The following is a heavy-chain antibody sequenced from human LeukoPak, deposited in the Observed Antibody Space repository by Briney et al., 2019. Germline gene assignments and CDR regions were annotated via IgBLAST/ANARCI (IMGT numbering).Heavy chain of an antibody. Sequence: GGSLRLSCAASGFTFDDYAMNWVRQAPGKGLEWVSSISSSSSYIYYADSVKGRFTISRDNAKNSLYLQMNSLRAEDTAVYYCAGDPGITGTAWEYYYYYGMDVWGQGTTVTVSS. V-gene: IGHV3-21*01. J-gene: IGHJ6*02. CDR2: ISSSSSYI. CDR1: GFTFDDYA. D-gene: IGHD1-7*01. CDR3: AGDPGITGTAWEYYYYYGMDV.